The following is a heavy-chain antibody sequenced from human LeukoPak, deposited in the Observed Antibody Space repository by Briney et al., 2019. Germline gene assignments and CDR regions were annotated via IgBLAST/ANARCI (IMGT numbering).Heavy chain of an antibody. CDR3: ARHTSYSATVKDYYYYMDV. CDR2: TRNKPHKYTT. Sequence: PGGSLRLSCAASGFTFSDHYMDWVRQAPGKGLEWVGRTRNKPHKYTTEYAASVKGRFIVSRDDSKNSFYLQMNSLKTEDTAVYYCARHTSYSATVKDYYYYMDVWGKGATVTVSS. D-gene: IGHD4-17*01. CDR1: GFTFSDHY. V-gene: IGHV3-72*01. J-gene: IGHJ6*03.